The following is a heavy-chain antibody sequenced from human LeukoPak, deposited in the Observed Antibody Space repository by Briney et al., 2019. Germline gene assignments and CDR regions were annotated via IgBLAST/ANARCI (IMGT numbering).Heavy chain of an antibody. CDR1: GFTFSNYA. V-gene: IGHV3-23*01. CDR2: ISGSGTDT. Sequence: GGSLGLSCAASGFTFSNYALSWVRQAPGKGLEWVSGISGSGTDTYYAVSVKGRFTISRDNSKNTLYLQMNSLGAEDTAVYYCAETSGTSRESTDYWGQGTLVTVSS. CDR3: AETSGTSRESTDY. D-gene: IGHD1-26*01. J-gene: IGHJ4*02.